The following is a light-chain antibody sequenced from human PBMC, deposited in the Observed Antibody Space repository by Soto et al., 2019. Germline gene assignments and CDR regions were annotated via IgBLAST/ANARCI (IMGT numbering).Light chain of an antibody. CDR1: QSVSSSS. J-gene: IGKJ5*01. CDR3: QQYGGSPLIT. Sequence: EVVLTQSPGNLSLSLGERATLSCRASQSVSSSSLAWYQQKPGQAPRLLIYGASNRATGIPDRFSGSGSGTDFSLTISRLEPEDFAVYYCQQYGGSPLITFGQGTRLEIK. V-gene: IGKV3-20*01. CDR2: GAS.